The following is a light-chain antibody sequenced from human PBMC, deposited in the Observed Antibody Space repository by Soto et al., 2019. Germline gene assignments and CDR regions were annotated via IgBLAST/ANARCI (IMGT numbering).Light chain of an antibody. CDR2: AAS. Sequence: DIQVTQCPYPLSASVGYTVTITCRASQGIKNYLAWYQQKPGEIPKLLIYAASTLESGIPPRFSGSGSGTDFTLTINNLQPEDVATYYCQRYYNAPFTFGRGTKVDIK. CDR3: QRYYNAPFT. V-gene: IGKV1-27*01. J-gene: IGKJ3*01. CDR1: QGIKNY.